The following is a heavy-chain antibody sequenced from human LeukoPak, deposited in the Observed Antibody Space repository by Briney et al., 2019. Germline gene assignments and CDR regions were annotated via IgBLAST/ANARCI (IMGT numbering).Heavy chain of an antibody. CDR1: GFTFSSYS. D-gene: IGHD6-13*01. J-gene: IGHJ4*02. CDR3: ARDSTEGIAAAGTGY. Sequence: PGGSLRLSCAASGFTFSSYSMNWVRQAPGKGLEWVSVIYSGGSTYYADSVKGRFTISRDNSKNTLYLQMNSLRAEDTAVYYCARDSTEGIAAAGTGYWGQGTLVTVSS. V-gene: IGHV3-53*01. CDR2: IYSGGST.